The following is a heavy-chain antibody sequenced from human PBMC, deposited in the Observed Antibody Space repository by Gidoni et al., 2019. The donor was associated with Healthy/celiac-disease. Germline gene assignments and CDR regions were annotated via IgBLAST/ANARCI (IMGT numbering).Heavy chain of an antibody. Sequence: EVQLVESGGGLVQPGGSLGLSCAASGFPFSSYRLNWVRPAPGKGLEWVSYISSSSSTIYYADSVKGRFTISRDNAKNSLYLQMNSLRDEDTAVYYCARDGLGDYDFWSGYYLGDYYFDYWGQGTLVTVSS. J-gene: IGHJ4*02. CDR1: GFPFSSYR. CDR2: ISSSSSTI. V-gene: IGHV3-48*02. CDR3: ARDGLGDYDFWSGYYLGDYYFDY. D-gene: IGHD3-3*01.